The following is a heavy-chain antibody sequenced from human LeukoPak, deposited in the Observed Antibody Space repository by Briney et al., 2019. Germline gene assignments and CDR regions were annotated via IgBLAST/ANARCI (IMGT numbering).Heavy chain of an antibody. CDR3: ARGPRGGYYGSGIYNWFDP. D-gene: IGHD3-10*01. V-gene: IGHV4-34*01. CDR2: INHSGST. Sequence: SETLSLTCAVYGGSFSGYYWSWIRQPPGKGLEWIGEINHSGSTNYNPSLKSRVTISVDTSKNQFSLKLSSVTAADTAVYYCARGPRGGYYGSGIYNWFDPWGQGTLVTVSS. CDR1: GGSFSGYY. J-gene: IGHJ5*02.